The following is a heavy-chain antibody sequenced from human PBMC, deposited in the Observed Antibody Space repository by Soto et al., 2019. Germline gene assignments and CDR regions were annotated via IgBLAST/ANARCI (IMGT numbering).Heavy chain of an antibody. D-gene: IGHD3-22*01. CDR3: ASPFYDSSGKSSFDI. CDR1: GGTFSSYA. J-gene: IGHJ3*02. Sequence: GASVKVSCKASGGTFSSYAISWVRQAPGQGLEWMGGIIPIFGTANYAQKFQGRVTITADESTSTAYMELSSLRSEDTAVYYCASPFYDSSGKSSFDIWGQGTMVTVSS. V-gene: IGHV1-69*13. CDR2: IIPIFGTA.